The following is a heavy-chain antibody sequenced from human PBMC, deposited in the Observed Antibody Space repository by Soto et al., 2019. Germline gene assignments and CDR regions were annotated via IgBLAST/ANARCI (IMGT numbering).Heavy chain of an antibody. CDR1: GGSISSGGYY. V-gene: IGHV4-31*03. CDR3: ARGKDRGSGSYYNALDY. J-gene: IGHJ4*02. CDR2: IYYSGST. Sequence: QVQLQESGPGLVKPSQTLSLTCTVSGGSISSGGYYWSWIRQHPGKGLEWIGYIYYSGSTYYNPSLKSRVTISVDTSKNQCSLKLSSVTAADTAVYYCARGKDRGSGSYYNALDYWGQGTLVTVSS. D-gene: IGHD3-10*01.